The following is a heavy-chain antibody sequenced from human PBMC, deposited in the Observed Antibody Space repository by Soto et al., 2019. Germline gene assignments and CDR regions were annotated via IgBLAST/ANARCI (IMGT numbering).Heavy chain of an antibody. CDR3: ARGTVVVVAARNNWFDP. CDR2: INPNSGGT. D-gene: IGHD2-15*01. J-gene: IGHJ5*02. V-gene: IGHV1-2*04. CDR1: GYTFTGYY. Sequence: QVQLVQSGAEVKKPGASVKVSCKASGYTFTGYYMHWVRQAPGQGLEWMGWINPNSGGTNSAQKFQGWVTMTRDTSISTAYMELSRLRSDDTAVYYCARGTVVVVAARNNWFDPLGQGTLVTVSS.